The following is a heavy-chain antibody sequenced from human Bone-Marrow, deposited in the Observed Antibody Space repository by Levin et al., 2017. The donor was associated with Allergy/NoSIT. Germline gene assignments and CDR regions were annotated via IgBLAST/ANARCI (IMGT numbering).Heavy chain of an antibody. CDR1: GFSLYGYA. J-gene: IGHJ4*02. CDR3: AKASNLRGSIAAADY. CDR2: ISSNSGTI. V-gene: IGHV3-9*01. D-gene: IGHD6-13*01. Sequence: GGSLRLSCAASGFSLYGYAMHWVRQAPGKGLEWVSGISSNSGTIGYADSVKGRFTISRDNAKNSLYLQMNSLRGEDSAMYYCAKASNLRGSIAAADYWGQGTLVTGFS.